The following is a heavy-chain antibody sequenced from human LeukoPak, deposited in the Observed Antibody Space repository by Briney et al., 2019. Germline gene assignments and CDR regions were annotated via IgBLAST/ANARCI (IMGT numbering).Heavy chain of an antibody. D-gene: IGHD1-26*01. CDR3: ARDKSIGWERYPPDY. CDR2: IDPNSGGT. Sequence: ASVKVSCKASGYTFIGYAIYWVRQAPGQGLEWMGRIDPNSGGTDYAQKFQDRVTVTSDTSINTVYMELSRLRSDDTAVYYCARDKSIGWERYPPDYWGQGTLVTASS. V-gene: IGHV1-2*02. CDR1: GYTFIGYA. J-gene: IGHJ4*02.